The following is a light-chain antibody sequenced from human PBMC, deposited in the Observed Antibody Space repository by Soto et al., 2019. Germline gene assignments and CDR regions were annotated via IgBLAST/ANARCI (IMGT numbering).Light chain of an antibody. J-gene: IGKJ5*01. Sequence: ESVLTQYKGTLSLSPGERATLSCRASQSVSSSYLAWYQQKPGQAPRLLIYGASSRATGIPDRFSGSGSGTDFTLTISRLEPEDFAVYYCQQYRMSPITFGQGTRLEI. V-gene: IGKV3-20*01. CDR1: QSVSSSY. CDR2: GAS. CDR3: QQYRMSPIT.